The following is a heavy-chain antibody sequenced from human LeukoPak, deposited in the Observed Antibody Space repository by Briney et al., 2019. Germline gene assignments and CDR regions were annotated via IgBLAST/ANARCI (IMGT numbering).Heavy chain of an antibody. J-gene: IGHJ4*02. Sequence: PGGSLRLSCTASGFTFSNAWMSWVRQAPGKGLEWVGRIKSKTDGGTTDYAAPVKGRFTISRDESKNTLYLQMNSLKTEDTAVYYCTTELIVGATGFDYWGRGTLVTVSS. D-gene: IGHD1-26*01. V-gene: IGHV3-15*01. CDR1: GFTFSNAW. CDR3: TTELIVGATGFDY. CDR2: IKSKTDGGTT.